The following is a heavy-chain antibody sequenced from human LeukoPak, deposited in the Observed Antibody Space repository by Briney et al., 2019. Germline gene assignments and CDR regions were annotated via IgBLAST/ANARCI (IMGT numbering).Heavy chain of an antibody. J-gene: IGHJ6*02. Sequence: GGSLRLSCAASGFTFSSYGMHWVRQAPGKGLEWVAVISYDGSNKYYADSVKGRFTISRDNSKNTLYLQMNSLRAEDTAVYYCAKGMMIEMATIAHYYGMDVWGQGTTVTVSS. V-gene: IGHV3-30*18. CDR1: GFTFSSYG. CDR2: ISYDGSNK. CDR3: AKGMMIEMATIAHYYGMDV. D-gene: IGHD5-24*01.